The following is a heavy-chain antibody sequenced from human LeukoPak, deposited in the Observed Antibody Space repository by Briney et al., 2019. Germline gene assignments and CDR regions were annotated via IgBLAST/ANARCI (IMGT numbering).Heavy chain of an antibody. J-gene: IGHJ5*02. D-gene: IGHD4-17*01. Sequence: SQTLSLTCTVSGGSISSGGYYWSWIRQHPGKGLEWIGCIYYSGSTYYNPSLKSRVTISVDTSKNQFSLKLSSVTAADTAVYYCATTPPYGDYVWFDPWGQGTLVTVSS. CDR1: GGSISSGGYY. CDR2: IYYSGST. CDR3: ATTPPYGDYVWFDP. V-gene: IGHV4-31*03.